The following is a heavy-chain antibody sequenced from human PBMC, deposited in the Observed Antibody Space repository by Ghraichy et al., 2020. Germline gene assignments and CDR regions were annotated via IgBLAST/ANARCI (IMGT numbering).Heavy chain of an antibody. Sequence: SETLSLTCTVSGGSITGYYWNWIRQSSGKGLEWVARMYFTGTTNYNPFLKDRVTMSVDASKSQFSLRMTSVTAADSGVYYCARDRRHRVQDTWFDPWGQGTLVIVSS. D-gene: IGHD1-14*01. V-gene: IGHV4-4*07. CDR2: MYFTGTT. CDR3: ARDRRHRVQDTWFDP. CDR1: GGSITGYY. J-gene: IGHJ5*02.